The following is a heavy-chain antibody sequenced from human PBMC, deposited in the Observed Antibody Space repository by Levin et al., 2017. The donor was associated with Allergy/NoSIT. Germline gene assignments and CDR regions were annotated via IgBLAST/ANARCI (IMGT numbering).Heavy chain of an antibody. V-gene: IGHV3-30*03. CDR1: GFTFSSYG. Sequence: PGGSLRLSCVASGFTFSSYGMHWVRQAPGKGLEWVAIISYGGSQTHYADSVKGRFTVSRDNSKDTLYLQINSLRREDSGSFFCARDSSLYSNYVIDVWGQGTTVTVSS. D-gene: IGHD4-11*01. CDR2: ISYGGSQT. CDR3: ARDSSLYSNYVIDV. J-gene: IGHJ6*02.